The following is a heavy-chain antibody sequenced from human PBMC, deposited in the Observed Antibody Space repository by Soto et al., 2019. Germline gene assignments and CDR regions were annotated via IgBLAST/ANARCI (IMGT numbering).Heavy chain of an antibody. J-gene: IGHJ6*03. CDR1: GYTFTSYA. CDR2: INVGNGNT. D-gene: IGHD3-3*01. Sequence: GASVKVSCKASGYTFTSYAMHWVRQAPGQRLEWMGWINVGNGNTKYSQKFQGRVTITRDTSASTAYMELSSLRSEDTAVYYCARVETVGDYDFWSGYYDRYYYYYMDVWGKGTTVTVSS. CDR3: ARVETVGDYDFWSGYYDRYYYYYMDV. V-gene: IGHV1-3*01.